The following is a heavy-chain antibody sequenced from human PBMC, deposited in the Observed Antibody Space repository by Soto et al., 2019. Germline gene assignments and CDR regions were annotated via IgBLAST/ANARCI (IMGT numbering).Heavy chain of an antibody. CDR1: GGSFSDDY. J-gene: IGHJ4*02. CDR3: ARGLYYETGGFFYRFDS. V-gene: IGHV4-34*01. CDR2: INQSGRT. Sequence: PSETLSLTCAVYGGSFSDDYWTWIRQTPGKGLEWIGEINQSGRTNYRPSLKSRVTISLGTSKNQFSLKLTSVTAADTAVYYCARGLYYETGGFFYRFDSWGQGTLVTVSS. D-gene: IGHD3-16*01.